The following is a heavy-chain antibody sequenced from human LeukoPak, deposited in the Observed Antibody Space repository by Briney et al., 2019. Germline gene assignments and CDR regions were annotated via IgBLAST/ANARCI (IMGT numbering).Heavy chain of an antibody. Sequence: SETLSLTCTVSGGSVSSGSYYWSWIRQPPGKGLEWIGYIYYSGSTNYNPSLKSRVIISVDTSKNQFSLKLSSVTAADTAVYYCARESSLYDILTGYSHDAFDIWGQGTMVTVSS. CDR3: ARESSLYDILTGYSHDAFDI. CDR1: GGSVSSGSYY. V-gene: IGHV4-61*01. CDR2: IYYSGST. J-gene: IGHJ3*02. D-gene: IGHD3-9*01.